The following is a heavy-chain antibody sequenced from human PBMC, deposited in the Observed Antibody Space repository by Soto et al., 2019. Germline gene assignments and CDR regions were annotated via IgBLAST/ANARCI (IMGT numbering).Heavy chain of an antibody. V-gene: IGHV1-69*13. CDR2: IIPLFGTA. Sequence: SVTVSCKASGGTVSSYAISWVRQAPGQGLEVMVGIIPLFGTANYAQKFQGSVTITADESTSTAYTELSSLRSEDTAVYYCARDIQYYYDSSSPRGWFDPWGQGTLVTVSS. CDR1: GGTVSSYA. CDR3: ARDIQYYYDSSSPRGWFDP. D-gene: IGHD3-22*01. J-gene: IGHJ5*02.